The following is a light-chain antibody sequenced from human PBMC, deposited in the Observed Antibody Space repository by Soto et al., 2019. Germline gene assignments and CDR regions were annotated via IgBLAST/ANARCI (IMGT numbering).Light chain of an antibody. J-gene: IGKJ1*01. Sequence: EIVLKQSPGTLSLSPGERANLSCRASQSVSSSYLAWYQQKPGQAPRLLIYGASNRATGIPDRFSGSGSGTDLTLTISRLEPEDFAMYFCQQYVSSPQTFGQGTKVDIK. CDR1: QSVSSSY. CDR2: GAS. CDR3: QQYVSSPQT. V-gene: IGKV3-20*01.